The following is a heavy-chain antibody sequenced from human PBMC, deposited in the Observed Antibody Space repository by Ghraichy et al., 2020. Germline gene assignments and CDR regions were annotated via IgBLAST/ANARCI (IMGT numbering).Heavy chain of an antibody. CDR2: VYYTGST. CDR1: GGSIGSDY. D-gene: IGHD3-10*01. CDR3: ARVAVATLRGDWFDP. J-gene: IGHJ5*02. V-gene: IGHV4-59*01. Sequence: GSLSLTCSVSGGSIGSDYWGWIRQPPGKGLEWIGYVYYTGSTSYNPSLKSRLTISVDTSKNQFSPHLDSVTSADTAVYYCARVAVATLRGDWFDPWGQGTLVTVSS.